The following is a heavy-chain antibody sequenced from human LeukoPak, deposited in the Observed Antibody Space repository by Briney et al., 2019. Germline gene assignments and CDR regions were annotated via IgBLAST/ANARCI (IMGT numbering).Heavy chain of an antibody. V-gene: IGHV4-59*12. CDR1: GGSISSYY. Sequence: PSETLSLTCTVSGGSISSYYWSWIRQPPGKGLEWVGYIYSGGGTNYSPSLLSRVTISVDTSKNQFSLKLSSVTAADTAVYYCARGFHSSGWYGYYYMDVWGKGTTVTVSS. J-gene: IGHJ6*03. CDR3: ARGFHSSGWYGYYYMDV. D-gene: IGHD6-19*01. CDR2: IYSGGGT.